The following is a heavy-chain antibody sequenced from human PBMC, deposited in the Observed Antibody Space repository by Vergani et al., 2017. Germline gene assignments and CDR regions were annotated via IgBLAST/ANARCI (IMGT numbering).Heavy chain of an antibody. CDR2: IYYSGST. V-gene: IGHV4-59*01. J-gene: IGHJ4*02. D-gene: IGHD6-13*01. Sequence: QVQLQESGPGLVKPSVTLSLTCTVSGGSISSYYWSWIRQPPGKGLEWIGYIYYSGSTNYNPPLKSRVTISVDTSKNQFSLKLSSVTAADTAVYYCARGGPIAAAALDWGQGTLVTVSS. CDR1: GGSISSYY. CDR3: ARGGPIAAAALD.